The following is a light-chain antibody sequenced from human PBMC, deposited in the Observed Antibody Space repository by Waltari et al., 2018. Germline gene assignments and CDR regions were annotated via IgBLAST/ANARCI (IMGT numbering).Light chain of an antibody. CDR1: SSDGAGYNY. CDR2: DVS. J-gene: IGLJ1*01. Sequence: QSALTQPRSVSGSPGHSVTIPCTGSSSDGAGYNYLSWYQQHPGKAPKLMIYDVSKRPSGVPDRFSGSRSGDTASLTISGLQAEDEADYYCCSFAGSPLYVFGTGTKVTVL. V-gene: IGLV2-11*01. CDR3: CSFAGSPLYV.